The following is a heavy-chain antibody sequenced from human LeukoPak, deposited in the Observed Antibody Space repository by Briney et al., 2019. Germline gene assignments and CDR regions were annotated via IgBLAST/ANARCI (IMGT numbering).Heavy chain of an antibody. Sequence: PGGSLRLSCAASGFTFSTYSMNWVRHALGKWLEGVSSISSSSSYVYYADSVKGRFTISRDNAKNSLYLQMNSLRAEDTSVYYCAREMAATRGWGQGTLVTVSS. CDR3: AREMAATRG. J-gene: IGHJ4*02. D-gene: IGHD5-24*01. CDR1: GFTFSTYS. V-gene: IGHV3-21*01. CDR2: ISSSSSYV.